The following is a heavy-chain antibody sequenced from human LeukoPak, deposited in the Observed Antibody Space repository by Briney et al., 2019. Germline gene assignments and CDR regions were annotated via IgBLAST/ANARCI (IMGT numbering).Heavy chain of an antibody. CDR1: GFTFGSYA. D-gene: IGHD3-10*01. J-gene: IGHJ3*02. Sequence: GGSLRLSCAASGFTFGSYAFSWVRQAPGRGLEWLSYISSSSNIIHYGDSLEGRLTISRDIAKKSVYLQMNSLRVEDTAVYYCARGRYYSSGSGDSFDIWGQGTLVTVSP. CDR2: ISSSSNII. CDR3: ARGRYYSSGSGDSFDI. V-gene: IGHV3-48*01.